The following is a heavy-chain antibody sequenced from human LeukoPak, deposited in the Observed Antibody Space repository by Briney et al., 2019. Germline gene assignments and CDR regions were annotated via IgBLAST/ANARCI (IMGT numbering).Heavy chain of an antibody. D-gene: IGHD3-22*01. Sequence: GGSLRLSCAASGFTFSRYSMNWVRQAPGKGLEWVSYISSSSSTIYYADSVKGRFTISRDNAKISLYLQMNSLRAEDTAVYYCARDLSNYYDSSGYYYDYYYMDVWGKGTTVTVSS. CDR1: GFTFSRYS. CDR2: ISSSSSTI. CDR3: ARDLSNYYDSSGYYYDYYYMDV. J-gene: IGHJ6*03. V-gene: IGHV3-48*01.